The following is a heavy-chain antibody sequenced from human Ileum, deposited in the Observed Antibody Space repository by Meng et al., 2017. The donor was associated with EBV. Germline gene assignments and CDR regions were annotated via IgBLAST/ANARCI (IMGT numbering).Heavy chain of an antibody. V-gene: IGHV4-28*01. J-gene: IGHJ4*02. CDR3: ARNVPGTSAYYD. CDR1: GYSISSTNW. Sequence: QVQVQESGPGLGKPSDTLSLTCAVSGYSISSTNWWGWIRQPPGKGLEWIGYIYYSGSTSYNPSLKSRVTMSVDTSKNQFSLNLNSVTAVDTAVYYCARNVPGTSAYYDWGQGTLVTVSS. CDR2: IYYSGST. D-gene: IGHD3-22*01.